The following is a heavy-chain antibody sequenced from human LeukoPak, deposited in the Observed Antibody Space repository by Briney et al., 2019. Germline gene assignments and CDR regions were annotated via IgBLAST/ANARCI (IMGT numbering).Heavy chain of an antibody. CDR2: ISSSGSTI. V-gene: IGHV3-48*04. J-gene: IGHJ4*02. D-gene: IGHD2-2*01. CDR3: ARVDCSSTSCYSGDIDY. Sequence: GGSLRLSCAASGFTFSSYSMNWVRQTPGKGLEWVSSISSSGSTIYYADSVKGRFTISRDNAKNSLYLQMNSLRAEDTAVYYCARVDCSSTSCYSGDIDYWGQGTLVTVSS. CDR1: GFTFSSYS.